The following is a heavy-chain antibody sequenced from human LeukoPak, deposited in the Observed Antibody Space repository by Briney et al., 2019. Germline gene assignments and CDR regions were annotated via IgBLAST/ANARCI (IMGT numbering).Heavy chain of an antibody. D-gene: IGHD6-13*01. CDR2: ISYDGSNK. CDR3: ARGSSSWYRRGTIGDYFDY. Sequence: GGSLRLSCAASGFTFSSYAMHWVRQAPGKGLEWVAVISYDGSNKYYADSVKGRFTISRDNSKNTLYLQMNSLRAEDTAVYYCARGSSSWYRRGTIGDYFDYWGQGTLVTVSS. V-gene: IGHV3-30*01. CDR1: GFTFSSYA. J-gene: IGHJ4*02.